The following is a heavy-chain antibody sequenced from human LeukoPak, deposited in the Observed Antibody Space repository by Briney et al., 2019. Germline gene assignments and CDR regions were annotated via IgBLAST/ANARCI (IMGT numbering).Heavy chain of an antibody. CDR1: GFTFSSYA. V-gene: IGHV3-23*01. CDR3: AETGPWGYFDY. D-gene: IGHD7-27*01. J-gene: IGHJ4*02. Sequence: GGSLRLSCAASGFTFSSYAMSWVRQAPGKGLEWVSAISGSGGSTYYADSVKGRFTISRDNSKNPLDLQMNRLRAEDKAVYYCAETGPWGYFDYWGQGTLVTVSS. CDR2: ISGSGGST.